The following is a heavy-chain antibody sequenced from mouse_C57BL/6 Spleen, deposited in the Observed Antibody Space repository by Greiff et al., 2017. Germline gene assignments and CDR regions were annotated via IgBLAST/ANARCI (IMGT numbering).Heavy chain of an antibody. J-gene: IGHJ1*03. V-gene: IGHV1-22*01. CDR3: ARSYYGSSYGYFDV. CDR2: INPNNGGT. CDR1: GYTFTDYN. D-gene: IGHD1-1*01. Sequence: EVQLVESGPELVKPGASVKMSCKASGYTFTDYNMHWVKQSHGKSLEWIGYINPNNGGTSYNQKFKGKATLTVNKSSSTAYMELRSLTSEDSAVYYCARSYYGSSYGYFDVWGTGTTVTVSS.